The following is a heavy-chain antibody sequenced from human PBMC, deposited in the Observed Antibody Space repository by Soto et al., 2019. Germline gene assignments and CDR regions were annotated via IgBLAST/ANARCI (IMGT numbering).Heavy chain of an antibody. Sequence: GGSLRLSCAASGLTFISSAMHWVRQAPGKGLEWVAMISHDGSHEYYGDSVKGRFPVSRDNSHNILHLQMNSLRIEDTAVYFCARNTDHRLVRGWLDPWGQGTLVTVSS. V-gene: IGHV3-30-3*01. CDR2: ISHDGSHE. CDR1: GLTFISSA. D-gene: IGHD3-10*01. CDR3: ARNTDHRLVRGWLDP. J-gene: IGHJ5*02.